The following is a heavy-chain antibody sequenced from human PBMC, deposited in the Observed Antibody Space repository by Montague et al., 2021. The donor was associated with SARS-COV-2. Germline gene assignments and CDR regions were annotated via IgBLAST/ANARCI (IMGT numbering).Heavy chain of an antibody. CDR2: IYSSGST. CDR1: GFTVSSNY. Sequence: SLRLSCAASGFTVSSNYMTWVRQAPGKGLEWVSLIYSSGSTFYADSVQGRFTISRDNSNNTLYLHMNSLRAEDTAVYYCARQILTMVRGVPRNWLDPWGQGTLVTVSS. V-gene: IGHV3-66*04. J-gene: IGHJ5*02. D-gene: IGHD3-10*01. CDR3: ARQILTMVRGVPRNWLDP.